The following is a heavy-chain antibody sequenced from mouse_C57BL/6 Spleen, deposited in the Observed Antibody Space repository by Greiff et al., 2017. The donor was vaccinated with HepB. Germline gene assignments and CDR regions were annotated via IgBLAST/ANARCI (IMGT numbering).Heavy chain of an antibody. V-gene: IGHV1S81*02. Sequence: QVQLQQPGADLVNPGASVNLSCKASGYTLTSYWMHWVKQRPGQGLEWIGEINPSNGRTNYNEKFKSKATLTVDKSSSTAYMQLSSPTSEDSAVYYCARLRRNFGYWGQGTTLTVSS. CDR3: ARLRRNFGY. CDR2: INPSNGRT. CDR1: GYTLTSYW. J-gene: IGHJ2*01. D-gene: IGHD2-12*01.